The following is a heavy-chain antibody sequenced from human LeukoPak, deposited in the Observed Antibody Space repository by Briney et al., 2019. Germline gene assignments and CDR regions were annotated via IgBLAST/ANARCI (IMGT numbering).Heavy chain of an antibody. Sequence: GGSLSLSCAASGFTFSRYAMSWVRQAPGKGVEGVSAISGSGGSTYYADSVKGRFTISRDNSKNTVYLQMNSLRAEDTAVYYCAKRNYGGAFDIWGQGTMVTVSS. CDR3: AKRNYGGAFDI. V-gene: IGHV3-23*01. J-gene: IGHJ3*02. CDR2: ISGSGGST. CDR1: GFTFSRYA. D-gene: IGHD4-23*01.